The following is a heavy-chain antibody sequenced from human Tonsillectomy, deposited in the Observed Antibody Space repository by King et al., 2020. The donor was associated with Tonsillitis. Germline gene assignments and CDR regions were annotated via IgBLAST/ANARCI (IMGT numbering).Heavy chain of an antibody. CDR2: ISSNGGST. Sequence: QLVQSGGGLVQPGGSLRLSCSASGFTFSSHAMQWVRQAPGKGLEYVSAISSNGGSTYYADSVKGRFTISRDNSKNTLYLQMSSLRAEDTAVYYCVKDQTFLEWLFDSWGQGTLVTVSS. J-gene: IGHJ4*02. CDR1: GFTFSSHA. D-gene: IGHD3-3*02. V-gene: IGHV3-64D*06. CDR3: VKDQTFLEWLFDS.